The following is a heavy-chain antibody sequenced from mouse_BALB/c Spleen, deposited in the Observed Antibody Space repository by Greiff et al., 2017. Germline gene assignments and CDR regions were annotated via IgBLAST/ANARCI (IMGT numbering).Heavy chain of an antibody. CDR1: GYSITSGYY. CDR2: ISYDGSN. CDR3: ARDYYGNAY. J-gene: IGHJ3*01. V-gene: IGHV3-6*02. D-gene: IGHD2-1*01. Sequence: EVQLQESGPGLVKPSQSLSLTCSVTGYSITSGYYWNWIRQFPGNKLEWMGYISYDGSNNYNPSLKNRISITRDTSKNQFFLKLNSVTTEDTATYYCARDYYGNAYWGQGTLVTVSA.